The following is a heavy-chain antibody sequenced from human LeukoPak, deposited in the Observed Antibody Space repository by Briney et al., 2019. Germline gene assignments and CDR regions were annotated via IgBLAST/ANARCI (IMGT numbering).Heavy chain of an antibody. CDR2: IYTSGST. Sequence: PSETLSLTCTVSGGSISSYYWSWIRQPAGKGLEWIGRIYTSGSTNYNPSLKSRVTMSVDTSKNQFSLKLSSVTAADTAVYYCARGYYDFWSGYPYYYYMDVWGKGTTVTVSS. D-gene: IGHD3-3*01. V-gene: IGHV4-4*07. J-gene: IGHJ6*03. CDR1: GGSISSYY. CDR3: ARGYYDFWSGYPYYYYMDV.